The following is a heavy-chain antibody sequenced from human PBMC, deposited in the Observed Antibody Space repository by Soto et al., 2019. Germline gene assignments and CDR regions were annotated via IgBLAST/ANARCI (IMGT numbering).Heavy chain of an antibody. CDR2: ISAYNGNT. D-gene: IGHD3-3*01. Sequence: QVQLVQSGAEVKKPGASVKVSCKASGYTFTNYGISWVRQAPGQGLEWMGWISAYNGNTNYAQKLQGRVTMTTDTFTSPAYMELRSLRSDDTAVYYCARDHLTIFRVVMHYFDYWGQGTLVTVSS. CDR3: ARDHLTIFRVVMHYFDY. J-gene: IGHJ4*02. CDR1: GYTFTNYG. V-gene: IGHV1-18*01.